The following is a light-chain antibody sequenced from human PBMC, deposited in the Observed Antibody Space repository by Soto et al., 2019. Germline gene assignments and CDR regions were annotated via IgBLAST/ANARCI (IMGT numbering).Light chain of an antibody. J-gene: IGKJ1*01. CDR1: QTISSW. CDR3: QHYNIYSEA. V-gene: IGKV1-5*03. CDR2: KAS. Sequence: DVQMTQSPSTVSGYVGDRVTITCRASQTISSWLAWYQQKPGKAPKLLIYKASTLKSGVPLRFSGSGSGTEFTLTISSLQPDDFATYYCQHYNIYSEAFGQGANVDNK.